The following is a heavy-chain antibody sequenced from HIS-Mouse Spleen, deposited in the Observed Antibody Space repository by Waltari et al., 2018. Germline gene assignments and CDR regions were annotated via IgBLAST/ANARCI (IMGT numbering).Heavy chain of an antibody. V-gene: IGHV3-30*18. J-gene: IGHJ4*02. CDR3: AKVNSGSYYFDY. CDR1: GFHFSCSC. CDR2: ISYDGSNK. D-gene: IGHD1-26*01. Sequence: QVQLVESGGGVVQPGRSRSLSCAASGFHFSCSCMHWVRQAPGKGLEWVAVISYDGSNKYYADSVKGRFTISRDNSKNTLYLQMNSLRAEDTAVYYCAKVNSGSYYFDYWGQGTLVTVSS.